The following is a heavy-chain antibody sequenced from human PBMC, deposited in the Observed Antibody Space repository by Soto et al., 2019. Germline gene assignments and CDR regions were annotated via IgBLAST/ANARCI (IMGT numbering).Heavy chain of an antibody. J-gene: IGHJ4*02. CDR3: GINEGTAGYKFAY. D-gene: IGHD1-1*01. V-gene: IGHV1-69*01. CDR2: IIPLFGTA. CDR1: GGTFSTYD. Sequence: QVQLVQSGAEVKKPGSSVKVSCKASGGTFSTYDICWVRQAPEQGLEWMGGIIPLFGTANYAQQFKGRATLIADDSTGTAYMELRRLRSEDTAVYYWGINEGTAGYKFAYWGQGTLVTVSS.